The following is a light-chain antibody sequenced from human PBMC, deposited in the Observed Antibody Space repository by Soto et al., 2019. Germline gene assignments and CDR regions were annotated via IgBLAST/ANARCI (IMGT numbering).Light chain of an antibody. Sequence: DIPMTQSPSTLSASVGDRVTITCRASQTISRGLAWYQQKPGKAPKLLVYDATNLESGVPSRFSGSGSGTEFSLTISSLQPDDFATYYCQQYNSYWTFGQGTKVEIK. CDR3: QQYNSYWT. V-gene: IGKV1-5*01. J-gene: IGKJ1*01. CDR2: DAT. CDR1: QTISRG.